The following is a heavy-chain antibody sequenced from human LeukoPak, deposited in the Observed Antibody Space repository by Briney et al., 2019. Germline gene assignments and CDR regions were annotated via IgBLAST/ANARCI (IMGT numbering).Heavy chain of an antibody. J-gene: IGHJ5*02. CDR3: ARESGYSSSWYPGFDP. Sequence: ASVKVSCKGSGYTFTGYFVHWVRQAPGQGLEWMGRINPNSGDTNNAQKFQGRVTMTRDTSINTAYMELSRLISDDTAVYFCARESGYSSSWYPGFDPWGQGTLVTVSS. CDR1: GYTFTGYF. D-gene: IGHD6-13*01. CDR2: INPNSGDT. V-gene: IGHV1-2*02.